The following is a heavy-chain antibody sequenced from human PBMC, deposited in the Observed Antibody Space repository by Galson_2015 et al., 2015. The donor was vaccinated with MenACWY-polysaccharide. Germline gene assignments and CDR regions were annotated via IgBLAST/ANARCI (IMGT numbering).Heavy chain of an antibody. V-gene: IGHV3-74*01. CDR2: INSDGSST. J-gene: IGHJ3*02. CDR1: GSSFSTYW. D-gene: IGHD1-1*01. CDR3: ARMPRSKRGQDAFDI. Sequence: SLRLSCAASGSSFSTYWMHWVRHAPGKGLVWVSRINSDGSSTSYADSVKGRFTISRDNAKNTLYVQMNSLRAEDTAVYYCARMPRSKRGQDAFDIWGQGTMVTVSS.